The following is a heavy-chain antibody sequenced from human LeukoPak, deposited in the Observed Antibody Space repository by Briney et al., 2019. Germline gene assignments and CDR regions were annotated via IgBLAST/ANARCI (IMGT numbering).Heavy chain of an antibody. V-gene: IGHV3-33*01. CDR2: IWYDGSNK. J-gene: IGHJ4*02. CDR1: GFTFGSYD. D-gene: IGHD3/OR15-3a*01. Sequence: GRSLRLSCAASGFTFGSYDMHWVRQAPGKGLEWVAVIWYDGSNKYYADSVKGRFTISRDISKNTLCLQMNSLRAEDTAVYYCARHKDWTFDYWGQGTLVTVSS. CDR3: ARHKDWTFDY.